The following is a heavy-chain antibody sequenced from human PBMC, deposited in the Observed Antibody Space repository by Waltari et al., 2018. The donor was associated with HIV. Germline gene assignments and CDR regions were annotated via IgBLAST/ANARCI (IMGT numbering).Heavy chain of an antibody. CDR3: ARDEAEMATLTAFDI. V-gene: IGHV3-21*01. CDR1: RFTFSSYS. Sequence: EVQLVESGGGLVKPGGSLRLSCAASRFTFSSYSMNWVRQAPGKGLGWVSSISSGSVYISYADSVKGRFTISRDNAKNSLYLQMNSLRAEDTAVYYCARDEAEMATLTAFDIWGQGTMVTVSS. J-gene: IGHJ3*02. CDR2: ISSGSVYI. D-gene: IGHD5-12*01.